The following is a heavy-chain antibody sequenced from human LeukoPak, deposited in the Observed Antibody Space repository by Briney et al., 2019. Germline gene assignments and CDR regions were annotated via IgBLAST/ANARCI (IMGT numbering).Heavy chain of an antibody. Sequence: GGPLRLSCAASGFTYTSYAMSWVRQAPGKGLEWVSGISGSGVESFYADSVKGRFTISRDNSRNTLYLQMNSLRAEDTAVYYCANSGNYYDTSGHEYWGQGTLVTVSS. CDR2: ISGSGVES. CDR3: ANSGNYYDTSGHEY. CDR1: GFTYTSYA. J-gene: IGHJ4*02. V-gene: IGHV3-23*01. D-gene: IGHD3-22*01.